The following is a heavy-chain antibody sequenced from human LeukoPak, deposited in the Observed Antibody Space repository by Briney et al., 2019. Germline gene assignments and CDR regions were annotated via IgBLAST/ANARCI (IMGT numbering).Heavy chain of an antibody. CDR2: IWYDGSNK. V-gene: IGHV3-33*06. D-gene: IGHD4-17*01. CDR3: AKERMTTVFDY. J-gene: IGHJ4*02. CDR1: GFTFSSYG. Sequence: PGGSLRLSCAASGFTFSSYGVHWVRQAPGKGLEWVAVIWYDGSNKYYADSVKGRFTISRDNSKNTLYLQMNRLRAEDTAVYYCAKERMTTVFDYWGQGTLVTVSS.